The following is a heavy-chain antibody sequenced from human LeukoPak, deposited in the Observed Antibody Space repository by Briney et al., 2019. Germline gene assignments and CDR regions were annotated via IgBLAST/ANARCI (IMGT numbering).Heavy chain of an antibody. D-gene: IGHD3-3*01. CDR3: AREDDFWSGYYPDDY. Sequence: GGSLRLSCAAPGFTFSSYWMSWVRQAPGKGLEWVANIKQDGSEKYYVDSVKGRFTVSRDNAENSLYLQMNSLRAEDTAVYYCAREDDFWSGYYPDDYWGQGTLVTVSS. J-gene: IGHJ4*02. V-gene: IGHV3-7*01. CDR2: IKQDGSEK. CDR1: GFTFSSYW.